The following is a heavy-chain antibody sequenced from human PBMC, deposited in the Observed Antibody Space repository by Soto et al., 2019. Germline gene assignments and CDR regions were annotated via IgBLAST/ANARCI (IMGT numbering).Heavy chain of an antibody. J-gene: IGHJ4*02. V-gene: IGHV1-3*01. D-gene: IGHD4-4*01. Sequence: ASVKVSCKTSGYSFPSYAMHWVRQAPGQRLEWLGWINADNGDTKYSQKFSGRVTITRETSANKAFMELSSLRSEDTAMYYCARELQGLYYFDFWGQGTLVTVPQ. CDR2: INADNGDT. CDR1: GYSFPSYA. CDR3: ARELQGLYYFDF.